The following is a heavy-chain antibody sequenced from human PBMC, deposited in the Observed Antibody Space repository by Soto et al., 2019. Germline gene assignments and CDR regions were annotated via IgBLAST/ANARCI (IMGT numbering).Heavy chain of an antibody. CDR1: VFSFSCNW. CDR2: INSDGTTT. CDR3: ARGGPQSITMVRGVIPLFDY. D-gene: IGHD3-10*01. V-gene: IGHV3-74*01. J-gene: IGHJ4*02. Sequence: PGGSLILSSPTSVFSFSCNWMHSDRHAAGKGLVWVSRINSDGTTTNYADSVKGRFTISRDNAKNTLYLQMNSLRSDDTAVYYCARGGPQSITMVRGVIPLFDYWGQGTLVTVSS.